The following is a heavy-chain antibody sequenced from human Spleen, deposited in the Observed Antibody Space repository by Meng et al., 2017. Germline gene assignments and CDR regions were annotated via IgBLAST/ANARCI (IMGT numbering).Heavy chain of an antibody. D-gene: IGHD5-18*01. V-gene: IGHV3-7*01. Sequence: GESQKISCAASGFTFGTSWMDWVRQAPGKGLEWVASIKEDGSEKYYVDSVKGRFTISRDNAENSLYLQMNSLRAEDTAVYYCARAAYSYGIDYWGQGTLVTVSS. CDR2: IKEDGSEK. J-gene: IGHJ4*02. CDR1: GFTFGTSW. CDR3: ARAAYSYGIDY.